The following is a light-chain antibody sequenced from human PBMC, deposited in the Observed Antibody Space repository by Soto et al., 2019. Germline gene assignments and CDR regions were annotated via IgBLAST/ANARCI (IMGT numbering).Light chain of an antibody. J-gene: IGKJ4*01. V-gene: IGKV4-1*01. CDR3: QQYFITPLT. Sequence: DIVMTQSPDSLRVSLGERATISCPSSLNIYFTSNNRNYLAWYQQKTGQPPKLLVSWASTRESGVPDRFTGSGSGTYFTLTIDNVQPDDVAVYYCQQYFITPLTFGGGTRVDIK. CDR1: LNIYFTSNNRNY. CDR2: WAS.